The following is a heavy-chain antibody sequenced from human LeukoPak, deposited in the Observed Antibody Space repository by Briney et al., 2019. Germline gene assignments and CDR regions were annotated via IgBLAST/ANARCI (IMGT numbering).Heavy chain of an antibody. CDR2: ISSSSSYI. V-gene: IGHV3-21*01. J-gene: IGHJ6*04. D-gene: IGHD2-15*01. CDR3: ARVQRYCSGGSCYDYYYYGMDV. CDR1: GFTFGSYS. Sequence: PGGSLRLSCAASGFTFGSYSMNWVRQAPGKGLEWVSSISSSSSYIYYADSVEGRFTISRDNAKNSLYLQMNSLRAEDTAVYYCARVQRYCSGGSCYDYYYYGMDVWGKGTTVTVSS.